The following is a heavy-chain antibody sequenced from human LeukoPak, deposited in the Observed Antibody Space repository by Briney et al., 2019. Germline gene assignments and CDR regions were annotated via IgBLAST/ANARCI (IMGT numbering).Heavy chain of an antibody. CDR1: GGSLSTYF. Sequence: SETPSLTCTLSGGSLSTYFWSWVRQPPGKGLGWIGYIYYSGSTNYNPSLKRRVTISVDTSKNQFSLKLSSVTAADTAVYYCAREDTAMALDYWGQGTLVTVSS. D-gene: IGHD5-18*01. CDR3: AREDTAMALDY. V-gene: IGHV4-59*01. J-gene: IGHJ4*02. CDR2: IYYSGST.